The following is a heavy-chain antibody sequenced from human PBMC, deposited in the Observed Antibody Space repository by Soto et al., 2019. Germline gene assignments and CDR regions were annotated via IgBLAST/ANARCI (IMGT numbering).Heavy chain of an antibody. CDR1: GYSFASNW. Sequence: GESLKISCKGSGYSFASNWISWVRQMPGKGLEWMGRIDPSDSYTNYSPSFQGHVTISVDKSISTAYLQCSSLEASDTAMYYCGRLTSYDFSRMDVWGQGTTVTVSS. D-gene: IGHD3-3*01. J-gene: IGHJ6*02. V-gene: IGHV5-10-1*01. CDR2: IDPSDSYT. CDR3: GRLTSYDFSRMDV.